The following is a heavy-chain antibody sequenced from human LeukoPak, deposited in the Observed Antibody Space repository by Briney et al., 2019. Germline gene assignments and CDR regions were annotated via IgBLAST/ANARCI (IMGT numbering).Heavy chain of an antibody. CDR2: ISYDGSNK. CDR1: GFTFSNYG. D-gene: IGHD6-13*01. V-gene: IGHV3-30*18. J-gene: IGHJ4*02. Sequence: GGSLRLSCAASGFTFSNYGMHWVLQAPGKGLEWVALISYDGSNKYFADSVKGRFTISRDNSKNTLYLQMHSLRAEDTAVYYCAKDNVAAAGRYFDYWGQGTLVTVSS. CDR3: AKDNVAAAGRYFDY.